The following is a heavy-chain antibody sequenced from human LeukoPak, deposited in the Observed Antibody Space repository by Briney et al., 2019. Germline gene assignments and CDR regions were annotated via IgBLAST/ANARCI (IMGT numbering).Heavy chain of an antibody. CDR1: GYTFTSYG. Sequence: ASVKVSCKASGYTFTSYGISWVRQAPGQGLEWMGWISAYNGNTNYAQRLQGRVTMTRDMSTSTVYMELSSLRSEDAAVYYCARTLTSGSYSFDYWGQGTLVTVSS. V-gene: IGHV1-18*01. CDR3: ARTLTSGSYSFDY. J-gene: IGHJ4*02. D-gene: IGHD1-26*01. CDR2: ISAYNGNT.